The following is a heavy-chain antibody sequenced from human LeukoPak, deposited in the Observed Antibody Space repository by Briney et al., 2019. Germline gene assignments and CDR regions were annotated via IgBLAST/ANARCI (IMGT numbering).Heavy chain of an antibody. CDR3: ARGEEQQLAPDY. CDR2: INHSGST. D-gene: IGHD6-13*01. CDR1: GGSFSGYY. V-gene: IGHV4-34*01. J-gene: IGHJ4*02. Sequence: ASETLSLTCAVYGGSFSGYYWSWICQPPGKGLEWIGEINHSGSTNYNPSLKSRVTISVDTSKNQFSLKLSSVTAADTAVYYCARGEEQQLAPDYWGQGTLVTVSS.